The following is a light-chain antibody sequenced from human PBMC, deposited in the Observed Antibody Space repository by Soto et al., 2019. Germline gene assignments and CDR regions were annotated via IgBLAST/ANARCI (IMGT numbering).Light chain of an antibody. CDR3: SSYTSSSTLYV. V-gene: IGLV2-14*01. CDR1: SSDVGGYHY. Sequence: QSALTQPDSVSGSPGQSITISCTGTSSDVGGYHYVSWYQQHPGKAPKLMIYEVSNRPSGVSNRFSGSKSGNTASLTISGLQAEDEADYYCSSYTSSSTLYVFGTGTKLTVL. CDR2: EVS. J-gene: IGLJ1*01.